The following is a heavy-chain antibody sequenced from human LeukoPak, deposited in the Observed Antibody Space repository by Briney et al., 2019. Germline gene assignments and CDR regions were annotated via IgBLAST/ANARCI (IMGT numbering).Heavy chain of an antibody. D-gene: IGHD2-15*01. Sequence: SVKVSCRASGGTFSSYAISWVRQAPGQGLEWMGRIIPILGIANYAQKFQGRVTITADKSTSTAYMELSSLRSEDTAVYYCAREAAPVMYGMDVWGQGTTVTVSS. CDR1: GGTFSSYA. V-gene: IGHV1-69*04. CDR2: IIPILGIA. CDR3: AREAAPVMYGMDV. J-gene: IGHJ6*02.